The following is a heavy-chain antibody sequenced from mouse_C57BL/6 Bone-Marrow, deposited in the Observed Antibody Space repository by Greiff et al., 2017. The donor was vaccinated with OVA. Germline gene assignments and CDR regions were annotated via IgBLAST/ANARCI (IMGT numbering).Heavy chain of an antibody. CDR1: GFSFNTYA. D-gene: IGHD1-1*01. Sequence: EVKLMESGGGLVQPKGSLKLSCAASGFSFNTYAMNWVRQAPGKGLEWVARIRSKSNNYATYYADSVKDRFTISRDDSESMLYLQMNNLKTEDTAMYYCVRLLLLRSYWGQGTLVTVSA. CDR3: VRLLLLRSY. CDR2: IRSKSNNYAT. V-gene: IGHV10-1*01. J-gene: IGHJ3*01.